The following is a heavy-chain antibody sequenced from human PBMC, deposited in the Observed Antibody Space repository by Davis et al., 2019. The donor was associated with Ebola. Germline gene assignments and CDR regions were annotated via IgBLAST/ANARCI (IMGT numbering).Heavy chain of an antibody. CDR2: IVVGSGNT. D-gene: IGHD1-1*01. Sequence: SVKVSCKASGFTFTSSAMQWVRQARGQRLEWIGWIVVGSGNTNYAQKFQERVTITRDMSTSTAYMELSSLRSEDTAVYYCAADTGYRYYYGMDVWGQGTTVTVSS. CDR1: GFTFTSSA. J-gene: IGHJ6*02. CDR3: AADTGYRYYYGMDV. V-gene: IGHV1-58*02.